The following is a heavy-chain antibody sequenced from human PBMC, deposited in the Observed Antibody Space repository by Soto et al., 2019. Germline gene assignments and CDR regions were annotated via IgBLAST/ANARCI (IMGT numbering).Heavy chain of an antibody. V-gene: IGHV5-51*01. J-gene: IGHJ4*01. Sequence: PGESLKISCKGSGYSFTSYWIGWVRQMPGKGLEWMRIIYPGDSDTRYSPSFQGQVTISADKPISTAYLQWSSLKASDTAMYYSXXXXXXXXXXXXXXYWGHGTLVTVSS. CDR2: IYPGDSDT. CDR1: GYSFTSYW. CDR3: XXXXXXXXXXXXXXY.